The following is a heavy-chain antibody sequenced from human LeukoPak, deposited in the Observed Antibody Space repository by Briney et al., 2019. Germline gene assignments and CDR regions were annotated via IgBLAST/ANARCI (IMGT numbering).Heavy chain of an antibody. CDR1: GFTFSSYS. V-gene: IGHV3-21*01. J-gene: IGHJ4*02. D-gene: IGHD3-9*01. Sequence: GGSLRLSCAASGFTFSSYSMNWVRQAPGKGLEWVSSISSSSSYIYYADSVKGRFTISRDNARNSLYLQMNSLRAEDTAVYYCAAYYDILTAFDYWGQGTLVTDSS. CDR2: ISSSSSYI. CDR3: AAYYDILTAFDY.